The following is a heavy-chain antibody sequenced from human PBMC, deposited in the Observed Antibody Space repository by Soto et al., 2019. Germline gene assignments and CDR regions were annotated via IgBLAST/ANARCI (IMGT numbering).Heavy chain of an antibody. CDR3: ARDRKDYDCWSGYYAPSWYFHY. J-gene: IGHJ4*02. CDR1: GLTFSSYS. Sequence: GGSLRLCCAASGLTFSSYSMNWVRQAPGKGLEWVSSISSSSSYIYYADSVKGRFTISRDNAKNSLYLQMNSLRAEDTAVYYCARDRKDYDCWSGYYAPSWYFHYWGQGTLVSVSS. V-gene: IGHV3-21*01. D-gene: IGHD3-3*01. CDR2: ISSSSSYI.